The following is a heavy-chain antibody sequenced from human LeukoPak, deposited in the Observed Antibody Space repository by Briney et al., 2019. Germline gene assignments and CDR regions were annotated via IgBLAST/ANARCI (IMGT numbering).Heavy chain of an antibody. CDR1: GYTFTSYD. CDR2: MNPNSGNT. V-gene: IGHV1-8*01. D-gene: IGHD3-3*01. CDR3: ARGDFWSGHYEVPVLN. J-gene: IGHJ4*02. Sequence: ASVKVSCEASGYTFTSYDINWVRQATGQGLEWMGWMNPNSGNTGYAQKFQGRVTMTRNTSISTAYMELSSLRSEDTAVYYCARGDFWSGHYEVPVLNWGQGTLSPSPQ.